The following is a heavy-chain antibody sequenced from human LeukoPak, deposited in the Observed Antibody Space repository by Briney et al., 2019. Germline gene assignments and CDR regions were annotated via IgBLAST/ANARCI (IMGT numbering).Heavy chain of an antibody. V-gene: IGHV4-34*01. CDR1: GGSFSGFY. Sequence: SETLSLTCAVYGGSFSGFYWSSIRQSPGKGLEWIGEINHSGSPAYNPSLKGRVTISVDTSKNQFSLKLSSVTAADTAVYYCARPSGTRVVAASLDYWGQGTLVTVSS. CDR2: INHSGSP. J-gene: IGHJ4*02. D-gene: IGHD2-15*01. CDR3: ARPSGTRVVAASLDY.